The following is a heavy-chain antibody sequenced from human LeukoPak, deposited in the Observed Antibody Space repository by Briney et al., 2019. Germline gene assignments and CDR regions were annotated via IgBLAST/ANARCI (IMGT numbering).Heavy chain of an antibody. CDR1: GYTFTGYY. V-gene: IGHV1-2*02. D-gene: IGHD1-26*01. J-gene: IGHJ5*02. CDR3: ARVIVGATYNWFDP. CDR2: INPNSGGT. Sequence: ASVKVSCKVSGYTFTGYYMHWVRQAPGQGLEWMGWINPNSGGTNYAQKFQGRVTMTRDTSISTAYMELSRLRSDDTAVYYCARVIVGATYNWFDPWGQGTLVTVSS.